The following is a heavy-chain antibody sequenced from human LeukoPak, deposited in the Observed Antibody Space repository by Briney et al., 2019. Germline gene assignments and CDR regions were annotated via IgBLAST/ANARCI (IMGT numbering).Heavy chain of an antibody. CDR3: ASGGSPGIATAAQYF. CDR1: GFTFSSYW. D-gene: IGHD6-13*01. Sequence: GGSLRLSCAASGFTFSSYWMHWVRQAPGKGLMWVSHINTDGSSSSYADSVKGRFTISRDNAKNTLSLQMNSLRAEDTAVYYCASGGSPGIATAAQYFWGQGTLVTVSS. J-gene: IGHJ4*02. V-gene: IGHV3-74*01. CDR2: INTDGSSS.